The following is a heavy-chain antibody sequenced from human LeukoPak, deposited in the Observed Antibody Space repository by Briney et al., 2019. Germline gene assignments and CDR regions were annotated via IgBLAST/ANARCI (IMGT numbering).Heavy chain of an antibody. CDR3: ARVSYCSGGSCYSHFDY. CDR1: GGSISRDY. V-gene: IGHV4-59*01. CDR2: IYYTGST. D-gene: IGHD2-15*01. J-gene: IGHJ4*02. Sequence: PSETLSLTCTVSGGSISRDYWSWIRQPPGKGLEWIGYIYYTGSTNYNPSLKSRVTISVDTSKNQFSLKLSSVTAADTAVYYCARVSYCSGGSCYSHFDYWGQGTLVTVSS.